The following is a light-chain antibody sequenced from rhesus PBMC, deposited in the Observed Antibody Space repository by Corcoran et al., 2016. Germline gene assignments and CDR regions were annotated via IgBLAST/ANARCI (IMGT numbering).Light chain of an antibody. Sequence: DAVLTQSPLSLSLTPGQPASMSCRSSQSLIHSNGNTYLNWYQQKAGQPPRRLISQVSNRDFGVPDRFSGSGAGTVFTLKISRVEAEDVGVSYCGQHPDIPYTFGQWTKVEIK. CDR1: QSLIHSNGNTY. CDR2: QVS. V-gene: IGKV2-65*01. J-gene: IGKJ2*01. CDR3: GQHPDIPYT.